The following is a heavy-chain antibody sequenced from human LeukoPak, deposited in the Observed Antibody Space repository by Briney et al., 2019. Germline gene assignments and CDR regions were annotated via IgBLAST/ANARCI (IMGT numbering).Heavy chain of an antibody. D-gene: IGHD1-26*01. J-gene: IGHJ4*02. CDR3: AAYYSGSYFFDY. Sequence: SETLSLTCTVSGGSVSSGSYYWSWIRQPPGKGLEGIGYISYSGSTNYNPSLKSRVTISVDTSKNQFSLKLSSVTAADTAVYYCAAYYSGSYFFDYWGQGTLVTVSS. V-gene: IGHV4-61*01. CDR2: ISYSGST. CDR1: GGSVSSGSYY.